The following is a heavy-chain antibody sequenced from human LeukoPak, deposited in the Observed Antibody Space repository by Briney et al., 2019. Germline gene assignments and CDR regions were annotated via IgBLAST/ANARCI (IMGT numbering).Heavy chain of an antibody. D-gene: IGHD6-19*01. V-gene: IGHV4-61*02. Sequence: SQTLSLTCTVSGGSISSGSYYWSWIRQPAGKGLEWIGRIYTSGSTNYNPSLKSRVTMSVDTSKNQFSLKLSSVTAADTAVYYCARDTVWYSSGWHYYYYYMDVWGKGTTVTISS. CDR3: ARDTVWYSSGWHYYYYYMDV. CDR1: GGSISSGSYY. CDR2: IYTSGST. J-gene: IGHJ6*03.